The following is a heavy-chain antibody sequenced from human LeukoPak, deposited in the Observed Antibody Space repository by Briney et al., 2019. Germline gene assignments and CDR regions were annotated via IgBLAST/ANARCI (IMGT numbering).Heavy chain of an antibody. CDR1: GGSISSYY. J-gene: IGHJ4*02. V-gene: IGHV4-59*08. Sequence: SETLSLTCTVSGGSISSYYWSWIRQPPGKGLEWIGYIYYSGSTNYNPSLKSRVTISVDTSKNQFSLKLSSVTAADTAVYYCARLEAGTLVLIWDQGTLVTVSS. CDR2: IYYSGST. CDR3: ARLEAGTLVLI. D-gene: IGHD6-19*01.